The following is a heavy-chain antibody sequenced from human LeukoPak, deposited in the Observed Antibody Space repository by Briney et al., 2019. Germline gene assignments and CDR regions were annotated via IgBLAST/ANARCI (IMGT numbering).Heavy chain of an antibody. CDR2: VYYSGST. J-gene: IGHJ5*02. CDR3: AKHLTNAYYDMIWFDP. D-gene: IGHD3-16*01. V-gene: IGHV4-59*11. CDR1: GGSISNHY. Sequence: SETLSLTCTVSGGSISNHYWSWIRRAPGKGLEWIGYVYYSGSTNYNPSVKSRVTISVDTSNNQFSLRLSSVTAADTAVYYCAKHLTNAYYDMIWFDPWGQGTLVTVTS.